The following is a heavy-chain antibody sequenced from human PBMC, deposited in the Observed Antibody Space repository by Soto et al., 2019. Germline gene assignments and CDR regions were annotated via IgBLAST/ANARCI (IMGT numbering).Heavy chain of an antibody. J-gene: IGHJ4*02. CDR1: GGTFSSYA. CDR3: ARDRQSYYDSSGYYRKSFDY. D-gene: IGHD3-22*01. V-gene: IGHV1-69*01. CDR2: SIPIFGTA. Sequence: QVQLVQSGAEVKKPGSSVKVSCKASGGTFSSYAISWVRQAPGQGLEWMGGSIPIFGTANYAQKFQGRVTITADESTSTAYMELSSLRSEDTAVYYCARDRQSYYDSSGYYRKSFDYWGQGTLVTVSS.